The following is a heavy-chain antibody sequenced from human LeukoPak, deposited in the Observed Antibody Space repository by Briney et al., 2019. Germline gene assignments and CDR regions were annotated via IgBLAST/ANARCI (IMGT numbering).Heavy chain of an antibody. V-gene: IGHV1-46*01. J-gene: IGHJ4*02. CDR1: GYTFTSYY. CDR2: INPSGGST. Sequence: ASVKVSCKASGYTFTSYYMHWVRQAPGQGLEWMGIINPSGGSTSYAQKFQGRVTMTRDTSTSTVYMELSSLRSEDTAVYYCARRRDVDTAMAPYRYFDYWGQGTLVTVSS. CDR3: ARRRDVDTAMAPYRYFDY. D-gene: IGHD5-18*01.